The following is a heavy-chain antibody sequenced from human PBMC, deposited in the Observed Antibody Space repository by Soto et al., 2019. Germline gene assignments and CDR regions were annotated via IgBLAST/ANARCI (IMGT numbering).Heavy chain of an antibody. J-gene: IGHJ6*03. CDR2: ISKSGTTT. Sequence: LRLSCVASGFTFSSYGMNWVRQGPGKGLEWLSSISKSGTTTYYADSVKGRFTISRDNAKNSLYLQMNSLRDEDMAVYYCARDGFCVSSIFFFFPDVGGKGPTAT. D-gene: IGHD3-3*02. V-gene: IGHV3-48*03. CDR1: GFTFSSYG. CDR3: ARDGFCVSSIFFFFPDV.